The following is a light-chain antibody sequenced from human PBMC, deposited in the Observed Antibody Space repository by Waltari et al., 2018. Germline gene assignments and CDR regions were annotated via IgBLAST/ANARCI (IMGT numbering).Light chain of an antibody. CDR2: EDN. CDR3: QSFDSSHVV. V-gene: IGLV6-57*03. CDR1: SGNIATNY. J-gene: IGLJ2*01. Sequence: FMLTQPHSVSESPGKTVTISCTRSSGNIATNYAQWYQKRPGSAPTKVIYEDNQRPSGVPDRFSGSIDSSSNSASLIISGLKAEDEADYYCQSFDSSHVVFGGGTKLTVL.